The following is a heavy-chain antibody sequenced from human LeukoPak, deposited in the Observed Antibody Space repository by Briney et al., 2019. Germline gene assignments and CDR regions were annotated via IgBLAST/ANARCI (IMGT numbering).Heavy chain of an antibody. V-gene: IGHV1-69*05. J-gene: IGHJ4*02. CDR2: IIPIFGTA. Sequence: SVKVSCKASGYTFTSYGISWVRQAPGQGLEWMGGIIPIFGTANYAQKFQGRVTITRDTSASTAYMELSSLRSEDTAVYYCARVGVHSGSYLFDYWGQGTLVTVSS. D-gene: IGHD1-26*01. CDR3: ARVGVHSGSYLFDY. CDR1: GYTFTSYG.